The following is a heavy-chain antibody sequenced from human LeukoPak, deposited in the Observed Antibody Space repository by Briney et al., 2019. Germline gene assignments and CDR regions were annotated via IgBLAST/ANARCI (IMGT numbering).Heavy chain of an antibody. CDR3: ARDGHTYYYDSSAQIDI. Sequence: PSETLSLTCAVSAGSISSGNWWRWVRQPPGKGLEWIWRIYHSGSTNYNPSLKSRVTISVDKSKNQFSLKLSSVTAADTAVYYCARDGHTYYYDSSAQIDIWGQGTMVTVSS. CDR1: AGSISSGNW. J-gene: IGHJ3*02. D-gene: IGHD3-22*01. CDR2: IYHSGST. V-gene: IGHV4-4*02.